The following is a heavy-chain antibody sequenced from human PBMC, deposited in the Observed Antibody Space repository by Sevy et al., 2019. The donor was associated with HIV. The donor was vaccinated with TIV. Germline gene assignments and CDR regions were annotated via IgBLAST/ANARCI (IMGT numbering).Heavy chain of an antibody. Sequence: SETLSLTCAVYGGSFSGYYWSWIRQPPGKGLEWIGEINHSGSTNYNPSLKSRVTISVDTSKNQFSLKLSSVTAADTAVYYCARDGQQLVLGSRSYGMDVWGQGTTVTVSS. CDR3: ARDGQQLVLGSRSYGMDV. CDR2: INHSGST. J-gene: IGHJ6*02. CDR1: GGSFSGYY. D-gene: IGHD6-13*01. V-gene: IGHV4-34*01.